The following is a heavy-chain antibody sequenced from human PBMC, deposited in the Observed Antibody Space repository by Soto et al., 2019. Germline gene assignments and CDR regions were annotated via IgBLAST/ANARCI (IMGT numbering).Heavy chain of an antibody. D-gene: IGHD3-16*02. CDR1: GGSISSSSYY. V-gene: IGHV4-39*01. Sequence: SETLSLTCTVSGGSISSSSYYWGWIRQPPGKGLEWIGSIYYSGSTYYNPSLKSRVTISVDTSKNQFSLKLSSVTAADTAVYYCASDSMITFGGVIVIDDYWGQGTRVTVSS. CDR3: ASDSMITFGGVIVIDDY. CDR2: IYYSGST. J-gene: IGHJ4*02.